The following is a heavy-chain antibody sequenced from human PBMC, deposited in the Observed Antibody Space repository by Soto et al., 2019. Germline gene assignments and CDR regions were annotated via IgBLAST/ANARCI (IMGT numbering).Heavy chain of an antibody. D-gene: IGHD6-19*01. Sequence: VQLVQSGAEVRKPGSSVKVSCKASGGTFTTYTLNWVRQAPGQGLEWMGGVIPIFGPTNYAQKFQGRLTITADESTSTGYMELSGLRSEDTAIYYCARDFPTQWLFYFDSWGQGTPVTVSS. CDR3: ARDFPTQWLFYFDS. CDR1: GGTFTTYT. CDR2: VIPIFGPT. V-gene: IGHV1-69*01. J-gene: IGHJ4*02.